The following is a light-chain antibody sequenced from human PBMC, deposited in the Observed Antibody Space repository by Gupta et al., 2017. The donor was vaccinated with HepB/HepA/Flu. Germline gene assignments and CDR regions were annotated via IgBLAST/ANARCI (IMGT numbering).Light chain of an antibody. V-gene: IGKV3-20*01. CDR2: GAS. J-gene: IGKJ4*01. CDR1: QSIISRY. CDR3: QQYGFSLLLT. Sequence: EIVLTQSPGTLSLSPGERATLSCRASQSIISRYLAWYQQKPGQAPRLLIYGASSRATGIPDRFSGSGSGTDFTLTISRLEPEDFAVYHCQQYGFSLLLTFGGGTKVEIK.